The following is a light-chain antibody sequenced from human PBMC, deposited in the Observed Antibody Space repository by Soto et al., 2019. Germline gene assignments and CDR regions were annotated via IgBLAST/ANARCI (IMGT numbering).Light chain of an antibody. CDR1: SSDVGGFDY. Sequence: QSVLTQPASVSGSPGQSITISCTGSSSDVGGFDYVSWYQQHPGKAPKLMIYDVSNRPSGFSNRFSGSKSGNTASLTISGLQAEDEADYYYSSYTSISTLGGVFGGGTKVTVL. CDR2: DVS. J-gene: IGLJ2*01. CDR3: SSYTSISTLGGV. V-gene: IGLV2-14*03.